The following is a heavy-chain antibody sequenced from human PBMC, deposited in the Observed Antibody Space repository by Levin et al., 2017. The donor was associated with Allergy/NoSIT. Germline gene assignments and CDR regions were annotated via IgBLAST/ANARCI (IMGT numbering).Heavy chain of an antibody. CDR1: GGSIRSGGYY. D-gene: IGHD6-13*01. J-gene: IGHJ6*02. V-gene: IGHV4-31*03. CDR3: ARDYMAAAGIYYYGMDV. CDR2: IYYSGST. Sequence: SQTLSLTCTVSGGSIRSGGYYWSWIRQHPGKGLEWIGYIYYSGSTYYNPSLKSRVTISVDTSKNQFSLKLSSVTAADTAVYYCARDYMAAAGIYYYGMDVWGQGTTVTVSS.